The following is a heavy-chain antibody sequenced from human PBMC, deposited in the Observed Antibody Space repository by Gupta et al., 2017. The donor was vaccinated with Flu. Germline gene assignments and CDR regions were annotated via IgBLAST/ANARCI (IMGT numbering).Heavy chain of an antibody. D-gene: IGHD2-21*01. CDR1: GGSIGRHY. CDR3: ARGFADDTAYFQYALGV. J-gene: IGHJ6*02. CDR2: VYYSGSR. Sequence: QVRLQESGPGLLKPSETLPLTCPVPGGSIGRHYWRWVRQSPEMGLEWIGYVYYSGSRNYNPSLKGRVTISVDTSKNQFSLELRSVTAADSAVYYCARGFADDTAYFQYALGVWGQGTTVTVSS. V-gene: IGHV4-59*11.